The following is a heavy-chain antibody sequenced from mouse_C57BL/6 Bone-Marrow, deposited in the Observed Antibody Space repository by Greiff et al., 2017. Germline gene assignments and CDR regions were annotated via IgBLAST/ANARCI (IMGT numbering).Heavy chain of an antibody. V-gene: IGHV5-6*02. Sequence: EVMLVESGGDLVKPGGSLKLSCAASGFTFSSYGMSWVRQTPDKRLEWVATISSGGSYTYYPGSVKGRFTISRDNAKNTLYLQMSSLKSEDTAMYYCARQGYDYLDYWGQGTTLTVSS. J-gene: IGHJ2*01. D-gene: IGHD2-3*01. CDR1: GFTFSSYG. CDR2: ISSGGSYT. CDR3: ARQGYDYLDY.